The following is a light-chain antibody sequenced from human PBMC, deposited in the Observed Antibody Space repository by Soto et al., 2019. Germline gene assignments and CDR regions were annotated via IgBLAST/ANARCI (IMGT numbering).Light chain of an antibody. Sequence: EIVLTQSPGTLSVSPGERATLACRASQSVSSNYLAWYQQKPGQPPRLLIYGASSRATGIPDRFSGSGSGTDFTLTISRLEPEDFAVYYCQQYSSLPRTFGQGTRVEIK. V-gene: IGKV3-20*01. CDR1: QSVSSNY. CDR3: QQYSSLPRT. CDR2: GAS. J-gene: IGKJ1*01.